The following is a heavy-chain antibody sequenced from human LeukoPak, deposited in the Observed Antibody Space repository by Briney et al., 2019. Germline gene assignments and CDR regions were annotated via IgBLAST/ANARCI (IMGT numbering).Heavy chain of an antibody. CDR3: ARGVVIVGIDY. D-gene: IGHD3-3*01. CDR2: ISSGGSTI. Sequence: GGSLRLSCAASGFTFSNYSMNWVRQAPGKGLEWVSYISSGGSTINYADSVKGRFTISRDNAKNSLYLKMNSLRAEDTAAYYCARGVVIVGIDYWGQGTLVTVSS. J-gene: IGHJ4*02. CDR1: GFTFSNYS. V-gene: IGHV3-48*04.